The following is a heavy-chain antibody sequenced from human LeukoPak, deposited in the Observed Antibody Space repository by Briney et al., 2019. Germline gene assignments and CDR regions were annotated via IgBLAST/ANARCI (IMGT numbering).Heavy chain of an antibody. V-gene: IGHV3-21*01. CDR1: GFTFSSYS. CDR2: ISSSSSYI. D-gene: IGHD2-21*02. CDR3: ARDGSAVTAIHPKFPDY. J-gene: IGHJ4*02. Sequence: GGSLRLSCAASGFTFSSYSMNWVRQAPGKGLEWVSSISSSSSYIYYADSVKGRFTISRDNAKNSLYLQMNSLRAEDTAVYYCARDGSAVTAIHPKFPDYWGQGTLVTVSS.